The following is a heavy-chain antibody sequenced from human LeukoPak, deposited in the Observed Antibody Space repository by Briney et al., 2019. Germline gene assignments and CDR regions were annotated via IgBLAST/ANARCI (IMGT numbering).Heavy chain of an antibody. Sequence: PSETLSLTCTVSGGSISSYYWTWIRQVPGKGLEWIAYIYDTGKTDYNPSLNSRATISVDTSKNQFSLKLSSVTAADTAVYYCARHKGRPITLFDYWGQGTLVTVSS. D-gene: IGHD3-10*01. CDR2: IYDTGKT. CDR3: ARHKGRPITLFDY. CDR1: GGSISSYY. V-gene: IGHV4-59*08. J-gene: IGHJ4*02.